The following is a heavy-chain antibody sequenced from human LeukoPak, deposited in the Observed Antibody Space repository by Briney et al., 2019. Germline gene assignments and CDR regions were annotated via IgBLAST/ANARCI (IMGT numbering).Heavy chain of an antibody. V-gene: IGHV4-39*07. Sequence: SETLSLTCTVSGGSISSSSYYWGWIRQPPGKGLEWIGSIYYSGSTYYNPSLKSRVTISVDTSKNQFSLKLSSVTAADTAVYYCARVGGLSYDSSGYYNDYWGQGTLVTVSS. D-gene: IGHD3-22*01. J-gene: IGHJ4*02. CDR1: GGSISSSSYY. CDR3: ARVGGLSYDSSGYYNDY. CDR2: IYYSGST.